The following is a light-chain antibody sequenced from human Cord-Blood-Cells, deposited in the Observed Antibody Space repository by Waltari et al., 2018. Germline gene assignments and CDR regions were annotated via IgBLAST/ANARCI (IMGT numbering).Light chain of an antibody. Sequence: DIQVTQSPSSLSAFVGDRVTITCRASQSISSYLNWYQQKPGKAPKLLIYAASSLQSGVPSRFSGSGSGTDFTLTISSLQPEDFATYYCQQSYSTPFTFGPGTKVDIK. CDR2: AAS. CDR3: QQSYSTPFT. J-gene: IGKJ3*01. CDR1: QSISSY. V-gene: IGKV1-39*01.